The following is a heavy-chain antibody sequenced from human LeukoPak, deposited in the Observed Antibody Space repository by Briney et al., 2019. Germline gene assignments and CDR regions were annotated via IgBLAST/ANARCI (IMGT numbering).Heavy chain of an antibody. CDR2: IYPGDSNT. D-gene: IGHD5-12*01. V-gene: IGHV5-51*01. J-gene: IGHJ4*02. Sequence: GDSLKISCKASGYTFTSYWIAWWRRMPGKGPECIGMIYPGDSNTRYTPSFHGHVTISADKSVSAAYLQWSSLKVSDSATYYCTIHVATSDCGLDYWGQGTLVTVSS. CDR1: GYTFTSYW. CDR3: TIHVATSDCGLDY.